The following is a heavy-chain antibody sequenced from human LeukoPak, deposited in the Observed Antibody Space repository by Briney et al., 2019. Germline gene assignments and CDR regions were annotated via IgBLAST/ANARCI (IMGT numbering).Heavy chain of an antibody. CDR2: INHSGYT. CDR3: TRMTTRHDY. J-gene: IGHJ4*02. Sequence: PSETLSLTCAVARVSFDDYYWSWVRQTPGKGLEWLGEINHSGYTNDSPSLKSRVTLSIDTSNKQFSLNLRSVTVADAGIYYCTRMTTRHDYWGQGTLVTVSS. CDR1: RVSFDDYY. D-gene: IGHD4-17*01. V-gene: IGHV4-34*01.